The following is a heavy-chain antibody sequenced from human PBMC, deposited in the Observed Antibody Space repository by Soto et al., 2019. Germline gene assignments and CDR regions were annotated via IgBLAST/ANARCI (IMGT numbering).Heavy chain of an antibody. CDR1: GYTFTTYA. V-gene: IGHV1-3*01. CDR2: INAGNGNT. CDR3: ARVLFEYDSIGYPTSYYYAMDV. Sequence: SSVKVSCKASGYTFTTYAMHWVRQAPGQRLEWMGWINAGNGNTKYSQKFQGRVTITRDTSASTAYMELSSLRSEDTAVYYCARVLFEYDSIGYPTSYYYAMDVWGQGTTVTVSS. J-gene: IGHJ6*02. D-gene: IGHD3-22*01.